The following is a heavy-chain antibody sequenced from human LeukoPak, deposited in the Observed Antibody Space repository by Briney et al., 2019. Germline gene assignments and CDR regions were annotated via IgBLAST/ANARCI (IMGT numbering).Heavy chain of an antibody. J-gene: IGHJ4*02. CDR3: ATSGPIYYGSGSYYNYFDY. CDR1: GGSISSSSYY. D-gene: IGHD3-10*01. CDR2: IYYSGST. V-gene: IGHV4-39*07. Sequence: PSETLSLTCTVSGGSISSSSYYWGWIRQPPGKGLEWIGSIYYSGSTYYNPSLKSRVTISVDTSKNQFSLKLSSLTAADTAVYYCATSGPIYYGSGSYYNYFDYWGQGTLVTVSS.